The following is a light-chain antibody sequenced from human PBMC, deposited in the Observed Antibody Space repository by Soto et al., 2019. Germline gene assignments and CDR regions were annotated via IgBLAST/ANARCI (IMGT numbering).Light chain of an antibody. CDR2: GAS. Sequence: IVLTQYTCTLPLSPGERATLSCRASQSVSSSYLAWYQQKPGQAPRLLIYGASSRATGIPDRFSGSGCGTDFTLIISCRQPEDFVTYYFRQYYSYPSTFGQGTRLEIK. CDR3: RQYYSYPST. CDR1: QSVSSSY. J-gene: IGKJ5*01. V-gene: IGKV3-20*01.